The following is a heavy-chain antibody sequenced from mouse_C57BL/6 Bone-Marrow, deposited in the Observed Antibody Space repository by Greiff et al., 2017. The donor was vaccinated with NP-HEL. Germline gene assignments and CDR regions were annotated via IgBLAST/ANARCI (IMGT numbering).Heavy chain of an antibody. Sequence: DVMLVESGGDLVKPGGSLKLSCAASGFTFSSYGLSWVRQTPDKRLAWVATISSGGSYTYYPDSVKGRFTISRDNAKKTLYLQMRSLKSEDTAMYYCARITTVVGRDYYAMDYWGQGTSVTVSS. V-gene: IGHV5-6*02. D-gene: IGHD1-1*01. CDR1: GFTFSSYG. CDR3: ARITTVVGRDYYAMDY. J-gene: IGHJ4*01. CDR2: ISSGGSYT.